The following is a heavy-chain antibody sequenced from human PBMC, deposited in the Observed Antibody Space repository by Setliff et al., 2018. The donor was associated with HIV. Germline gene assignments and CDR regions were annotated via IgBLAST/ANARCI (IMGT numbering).Heavy chain of an antibody. V-gene: IGHV3-23*01. CDR1: GFTFSSYA. CDR3: AKDWSGHIPTHAFDY. J-gene: IGHJ4*02. CDR2: ISGSAGST. D-gene: IGHD3-3*01. Sequence: PGGSLRLSCAASGFTFSSYAMSWVRQAPGKGLEWVSVISGSAGSTYYADSVKGRFTISRDNSKNTLYLQMNSLRAEDTAVYYCAKDWSGHIPTHAFDYWGQGTLVTVSS.